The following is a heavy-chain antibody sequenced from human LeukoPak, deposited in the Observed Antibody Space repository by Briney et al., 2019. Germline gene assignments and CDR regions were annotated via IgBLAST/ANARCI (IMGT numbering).Heavy chain of an antibody. J-gene: IGHJ6*02. CDR3: ARDAHSSSWDYYGMDV. Sequence: GGALRLSCAASGFTFSSDAMHWVRQAPGKGLEWVAVRSYDGSNNYYADSVKGRFTISRDNSKTTLYLQMNSLRAEDTAVYYCARDAHSSSWDYYGMDVWGQGTTVTVSS. D-gene: IGHD6-13*01. CDR2: RSYDGSNN. CDR1: GFTFSSDA. V-gene: IGHV3-30*04.